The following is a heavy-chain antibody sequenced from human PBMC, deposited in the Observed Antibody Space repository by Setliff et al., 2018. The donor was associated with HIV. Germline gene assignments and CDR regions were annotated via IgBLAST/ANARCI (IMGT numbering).Heavy chain of an antibody. Sequence: SETLSLTCTVSGGSMRVSNYYWGWIRQSPGKGLMWIGSIFYGGNTYYNPSLKSRATISVDTSKNQFSLKLSSVTAADTAVYYCARGGGSRATTSSYYYMDVWGKGTTVTVS. CDR2: IFYGGNT. CDR3: ARGGGSRATTSSYYYMDV. D-gene: IGHD2-15*01. CDR1: GGSMRVSNYY. J-gene: IGHJ6*03. V-gene: IGHV4-39*07.